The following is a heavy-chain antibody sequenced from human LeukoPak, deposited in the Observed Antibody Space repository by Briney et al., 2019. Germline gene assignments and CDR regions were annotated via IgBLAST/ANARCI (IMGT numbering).Heavy chain of an antibody. J-gene: IGHJ4*02. CDR1: GYTFTSYG. Sequence: ASVKASCKASGYTFTSYGISWVRQAPGQGLEWMGWISAYNGNTNYAQKLQGRVTMTTDTSTSTAYMELRSLRSDDTAVYYCAREMVRGVIMGGSDYWGQGTLVTVSS. CDR2: ISAYNGNT. CDR3: AREMVRGVIMGGSDY. V-gene: IGHV1-18*01. D-gene: IGHD3-10*01.